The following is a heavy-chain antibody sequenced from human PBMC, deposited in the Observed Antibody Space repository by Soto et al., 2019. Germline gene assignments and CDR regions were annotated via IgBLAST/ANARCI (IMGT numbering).Heavy chain of an antibody. CDR2: IYHSGST. CDR1: GGSISSGGYS. Sequence: SETLSLTCTVSGGSISSGGYSWSWIRQPPGKGLEWIGYIYHSGSTYYNPSLKSRVTISVDRSKNQFSLKLSSVTAADTAVYYCASSLTTVTIGGWFDPWGQGTLVTVSS. D-gene: IGHD4-17*01. CDR3: ASSLTTVTIGGWFDP. J-gene: IGHJ5*02. V-gene: IGHV4-30-2*01.